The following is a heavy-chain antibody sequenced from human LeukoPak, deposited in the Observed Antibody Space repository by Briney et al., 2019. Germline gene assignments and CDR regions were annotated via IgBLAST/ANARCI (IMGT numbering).Heavy chain of an antibody. CDR2: IYSGGST. CDR1: GFTVSSNY. Sequence: GGSLRLSCAASGFTVSSNYMSWVRQAPGKGLEWVSVIYSGGSTYYADSVKGRFTISRDNSKNTLYLQMNSLRAEDTAVYYCANSGSVRYGYSFDYWGQGTLVTVSS. J-gene: IGHJ4*02. D-gene: IGHD5-18*01. V-gene: IGHV3-53*01. CDR3: ANSGSVRYGYSFDY.